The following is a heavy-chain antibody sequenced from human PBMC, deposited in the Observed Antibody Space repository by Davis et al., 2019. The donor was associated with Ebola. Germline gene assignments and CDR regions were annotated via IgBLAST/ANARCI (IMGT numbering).Heavy chain of an antibody. CDR1: APSFSGYY. Sequence: PPESLSPTCVLYAPSFSGYYRSWIRQPPGKGLEWIGEINHSGSTNYNTSLKSRVTISVDTSKNQFSLKQSSVTAADTAVYYCARLRRGGMDVWGQGTTVTVSS. CDR2: INHSGST. CDR3: ARLRRGGMDV. V-gene: IGHV4-34*01. J-gene: IGHJ6*02.